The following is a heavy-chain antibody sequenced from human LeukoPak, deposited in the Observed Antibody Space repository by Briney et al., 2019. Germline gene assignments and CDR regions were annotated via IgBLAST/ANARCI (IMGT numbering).Heavy chain of an antibody. CDR2: IRSTSSYI. V-gene: IGHV3-21*01. CDR1: GFTFSSYS. Sequence: GGSLRLSCAASGFTFSSYSMNWVRQAPGKGLEWVSSIRSTSSYIYYADSLKGRFTISRDNAKNSLYLQMNSLRAEDTAVYYCAREGGLVSDYWGQGTLVTVSS. CDR3: AREGGLVSDY. D-gene: IGHD3/OR15-3a*01. J-gene: IGHJ4*02.